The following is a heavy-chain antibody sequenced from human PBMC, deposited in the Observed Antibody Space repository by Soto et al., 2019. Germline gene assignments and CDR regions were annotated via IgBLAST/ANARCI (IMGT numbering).Heavy chain of an antibody. Sequence: QVQLQESGPGLVKPSQTLSLTCTVSGGSISSGDYYWGWIRQPPGKGLEQIGNIYYSGSTYYNPALKSRVTISVDTPKNQFSLNLSSVNAADTAGYYCPKEPVSITIFGVGGMDVWGRGTTVTVSS. V-gene: IGHV4-30-4*01. CDR3: PKEPVSITIFGVGGMDV. J-gene: IGHJ6*02. CDR1: GGSISSGDYY. D-gene: IGHD3-3*01. CDR2: IYYSGST.